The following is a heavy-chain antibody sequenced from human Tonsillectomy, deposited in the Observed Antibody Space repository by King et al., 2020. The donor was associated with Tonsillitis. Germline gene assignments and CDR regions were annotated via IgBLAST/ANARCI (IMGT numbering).Heavy chain of an antibody. CDR1: GFTFSSYW. D-gene: IGHD3-3*01. Sequence: VQLVESGEGLVQPGGSLRLSCAASGFTFSSYWMHWVRQAPGKGLVWVSRIKSDGSRTSYVDSVKGRFIISRDNAKNTLHLQMNSLRAEDTAVYYCAREYYGIWSGYYMDVWGKGTTVTVSS. CDR2: IKSDGSRT. CDR3: AREYYGIWSGYYMDV. J-gene: IGHJ6*03. V-gene: IGHV3-74*01.